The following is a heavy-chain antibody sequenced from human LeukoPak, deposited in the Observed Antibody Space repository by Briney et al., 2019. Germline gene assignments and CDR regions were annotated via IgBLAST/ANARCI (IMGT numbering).Heavy chain of an antibody. CDR3: ARVITFGGVIVSFSPFDY. D-gene: IGHD3-16*02. V-gene: IGHV4-39*02. J-gene: IGHJ4*02. CDR2: VSYSGST. Sequence: SETLSLTCTVSGGSITSRTYYWAWIRQPPGKGLEWLGSVSYSGSTYYNPSLRSRVTISRDNAKNSLYLQMNSLRAEDTAVYYCARVITFGGVIVSFSPFDYWGQGTLVTVSS. CDR1: GGSITSRTYY.